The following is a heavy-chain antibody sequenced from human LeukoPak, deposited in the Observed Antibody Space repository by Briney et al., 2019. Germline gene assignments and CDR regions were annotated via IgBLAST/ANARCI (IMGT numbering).Heavy chain of an antibody. V-gene: IGHV1-2*02. D-gene: IGHD6-19*01. CDR2: INPSSGGT. CDR1: GYTFTDYY. J-gene: IGHJ4*02. Sequence: GASVKVSCKASGYTFTDYYMHWVRQAPEQGLEWMGWINPSSGGTNYAQKLQGRVTMTTDTSTSTAYMELRSLRSDDTAVYYCARVGSGQTFDCWGQGTLVTVSS. CDR3: ARVGSGQTFDC.